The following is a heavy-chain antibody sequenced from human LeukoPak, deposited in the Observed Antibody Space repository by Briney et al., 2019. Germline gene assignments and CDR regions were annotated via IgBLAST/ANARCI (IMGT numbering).Heavy chain of an antibody. D-gene: IGHD6-19*01. CDR1: GGSFRGYY. J-gene: IGHJ5*02. CDR2: INHSGSS. Sequence: PSDTLSLTCVVYGGSFRGYYWSWIRQSPGKGLEWIGEINHSGSSNYNPPLKGRVSMSEDTSNNQFSLKLNSVTAADTAVYYCARGGSSGWPPYGFDPWGQGTLVTVSS. CDR3: ARGGSSGWPPYGFDP. V-gene: IGHV4-34*01.